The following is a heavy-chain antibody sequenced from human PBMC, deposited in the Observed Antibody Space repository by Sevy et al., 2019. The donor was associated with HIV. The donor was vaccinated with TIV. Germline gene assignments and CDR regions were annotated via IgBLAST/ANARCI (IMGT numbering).Heavy chain of an antibody. V-gene: IGHV3-66*01. CDR3: ARAKSGYCYALNY. D-gene: IGHD5-18*01. CDR2: IHSDDTT. J-gene: IGHJ4*02. Sequence: GGSLRLSCVTSGFSFSSYSMTWVRQAPGKGLEGVSVIHSDDTTYHADSVKDRFTISRDNFKNTLYLHMSSLRAEDTAVYYCARAKSGYCYALNYWGQGTLVTVSS. CDR1: GFSFSSYS.